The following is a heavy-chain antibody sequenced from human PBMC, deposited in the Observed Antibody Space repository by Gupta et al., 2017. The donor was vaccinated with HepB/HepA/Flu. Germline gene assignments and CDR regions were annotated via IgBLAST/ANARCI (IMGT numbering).Heavy chain of an antibody. D-gene: IGHD2-2*01. V-gene: IGHV4-31*03. Sequence: QVQLQESGPGLVKPSQTLSLACTVSGGSISSGGYYWSWIRQHPGKGPEWIGYIYYSGRTYYNPARKSRVTISVETAKKQVSLKLSSVTAAATAVYYSAKVAGGVPAATFGYGGQGTMVTVYS. J-gene: IGHJ4*02. CDR1: GGSISSGGYY. CDR3: AKVAGGVPAATFGY. CDR2: IYYSGRT.